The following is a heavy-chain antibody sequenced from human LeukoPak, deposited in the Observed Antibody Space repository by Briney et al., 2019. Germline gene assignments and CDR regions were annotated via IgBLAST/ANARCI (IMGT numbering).Heavy chain of an antibody. J-gene: IGHJ4*02. CDR3: ARDPGSGYEEHFDY. D-gene: IGHD5-12*01. V-gene: IGHV3-66*01. CDR1: EFSVGSNY. Sequence: GGSLRLSCAASEFSVGSNYMSWVRQAPGKRLEWVSVIYSGGSTYYADSVKGRFTISRDNSKNTLYLQMNSLRAEDTAVYYCARDPGSGYEEHFDYWGQGTLVTVSS. CDR2: IYSGGST.